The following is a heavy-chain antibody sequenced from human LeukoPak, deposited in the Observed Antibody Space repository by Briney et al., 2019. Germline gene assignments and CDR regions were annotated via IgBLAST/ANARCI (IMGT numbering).Heavy chain of an antibody. D-gene: IGHD3-22*01. V-gene: IGHV4-59*01. CDR1: DDSITMYY. CDR2: IYYSGST. CDR3: ARSEPYYYDSSGYYSRGAHDAFDI. J-gene: IGHJ3*02. Sequence: SETLSLTCSVSDDSITMYYWTWIRQPPGKGLEWIGYIYYSGSTNYNPSLKSRVTISVDTSKNQFSLKLSSVTAADTAVYYCARSEPYYYDSSGYYSRGAHDAFDIWGQGTMVTVSS.